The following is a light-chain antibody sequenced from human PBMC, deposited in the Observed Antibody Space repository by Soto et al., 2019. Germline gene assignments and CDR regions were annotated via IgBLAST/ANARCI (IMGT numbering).Light chain of an antibody. CDR3: NTYAGWIYV. V-gene: IGLV2-8*01. CDR1: SSDVGGYNY. Sequence: QSALTQPASASVSPGQSVTISCTGTSSDVGGYNYVSWYQHHPGKAPKLMMFEVNKRPSGVPDRFSGSKFGNTATLTVSGLQAEDEADYYCNTYAGWIYVFGTGTKVTVL. J-gene: IGLJ1*01. CDR2: EVN.